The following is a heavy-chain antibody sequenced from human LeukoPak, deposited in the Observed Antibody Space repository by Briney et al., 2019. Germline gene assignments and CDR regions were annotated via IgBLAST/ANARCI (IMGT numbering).Heavy chain of an antibody. J-gene: IGHJ4*02. V-gene: IGHV4-59*01. CDR2: MYYSGST. D-gene: IGHD1-26*01. CDR1: GGSIRSYY. CDR3: GGGGTYSQFDY. Sequence: SETLSLSCAVSGGSIRSYYWNWVRQPPGKGLEWIGYMYYSGSTNYNPSLKSRVTISGDTSNNQFSLKLNSVTAADTAVYYCGGGGTYSQFDYWGQGTLVTVSS.